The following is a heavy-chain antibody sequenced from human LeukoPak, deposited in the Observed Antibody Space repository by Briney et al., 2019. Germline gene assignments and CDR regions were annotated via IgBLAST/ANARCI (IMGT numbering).Heavy chain of an antibody. CDR3: ARGGRWELPRPYAFDI. D-gene: IGHD1-26*01. Sequence: EASVKVSCKASGYTFTSYAMNWVRQAPGQRLEWMGWISAYNGHTNYAQKLQGRVTMTTDTSTSKAYMELRSLRSDDTAVYYCARGGRWELPRPYAFDIWGQGTMVTVSS. V-gene: IGHV1-18*01. CDR2: ISAYNGHT. CDR1: GYTFTSYA. J-gene: IGHJ3*02.